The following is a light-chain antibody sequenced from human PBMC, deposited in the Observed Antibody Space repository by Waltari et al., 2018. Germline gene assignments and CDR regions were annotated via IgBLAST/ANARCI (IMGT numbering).Light chain of an antibody. CDR2: EGS. CDR3: CSYAGSSTL. CDR1: SSDVGSYNL. V-gene: IGLV2-23*01. J-gene: IGLJ2*01. Sequence: QSALTQPASVSGSPGQSITISCTGTSSDVGSYNLVSWYQQHPGKAPKLMIYEGSKRPSGVSNRFSGAKSGNTASLTISGRQAEDEADYCCCSYAGSSTLFGGGTKMTVL.